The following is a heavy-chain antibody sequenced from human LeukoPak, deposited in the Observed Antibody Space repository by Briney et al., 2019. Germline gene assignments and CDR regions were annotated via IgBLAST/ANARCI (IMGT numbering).Heavy chain of an antibody. J-gene: IGHJ3*02. Sequence: GGSLRLSCAASGFTFSDYYMSWIRQAPGKGLEWVSYMSPGSGYTNYADSVKGRFTISRDNAKNSLYLQMNSLSAEDTAVYYCATTRQNAFDIWGQGTMVPVSS. CDR2: MSPGSGYT. CDR1: GFTFSDYY. D-gene: IGHD1-1*01. V-gene: IGHV3-11*03. CDR3: ATTRQNAFDI.